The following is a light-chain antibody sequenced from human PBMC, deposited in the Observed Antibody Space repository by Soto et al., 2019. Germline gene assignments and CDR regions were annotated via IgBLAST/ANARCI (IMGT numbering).Light chain of an antibody. Sequence: EIVMTQSPATLSVSPGERAALSCIASQTVGSVLAWYQQRPGQPPRLLVYGAATRATGVPARFSGSGSGTEFTLTISSLQSEDFAVYYCQHYKTWPLAFGQGTKVETK. CDR2: GAA. CDR3: QHYKTWPLA. CDR1: QTVGSV. V-gene: IGKV3-15*01. J-gene: IGKJ1*01.